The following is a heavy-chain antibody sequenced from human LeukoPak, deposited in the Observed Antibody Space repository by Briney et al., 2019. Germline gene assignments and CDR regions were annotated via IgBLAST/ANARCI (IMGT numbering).Heavy chain of an antibody. Sequence: ASVKVSCKASGYTFTSYGISWVRQAPGQGLEWMGWISAYNGNTNYAQKLQGRVTMTTDTSTSTAYMELSSLRSEDTAVYYCARESTANWFDPWGQGTLVTVSS. CDR3: ARESTANWFDP. CDR1: GYTFTSYG. CDR2: ISAYNGNT. V-gene: IGHV1-18*01. J-gene: IGHJ5*02. D-gene: IGHD1-14*01.